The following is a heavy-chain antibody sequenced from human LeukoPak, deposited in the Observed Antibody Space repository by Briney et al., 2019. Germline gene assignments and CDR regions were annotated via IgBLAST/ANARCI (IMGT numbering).Heavy chain of an antibody. J-gene: IGHJ4*02. CDR3: ASGQALTGFRTFDY. CDR2: ISYDGSNK. V-gene: IGHV3-30-3*01. Sequence: GGSLRLSCAASGFTFSSYAMHWVRQAPGKGLEWVAVISYDGSNKYYADSVKGRFTTSRDNSKNTLYLQMNSLRAEDTAVYYCASGQALTGFRTFDYWGQGTLVTVSS. D-gene: IGHD3-9*01. CDR1: GFTFSSYA.